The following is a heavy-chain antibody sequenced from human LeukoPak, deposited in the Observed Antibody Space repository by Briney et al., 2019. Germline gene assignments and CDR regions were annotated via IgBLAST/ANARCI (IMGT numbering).Heavy chain of an antibody. CDR1: GFTFSSYW. D-gene: IGHD2-15*01. J-gene: IGHJ4*02. Sequence: PGGSLRLSCAASGFTFSSYWMSWVRQAPGKGLEWVALISFDGAKIYYADSVKGRFTISRDNSKNTLFLQMNSLTVEDTAVYYCARDPAKGAATYFDYWGQGTLVTVSS. CDR3: ARDPAKGAATYFDY. V-gene: IGHV3-30*03. CDR2: ISFDGAKI.